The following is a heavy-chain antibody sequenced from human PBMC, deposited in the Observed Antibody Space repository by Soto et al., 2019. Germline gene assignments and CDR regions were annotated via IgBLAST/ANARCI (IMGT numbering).Heavy chain of an antibody. Sequence: EVQLLESGGGLVQPGGSLRLSCAASGFNLGSYAMGWVRQAPGRGLEWVSAISGSGDNTYYADSVEGRFTISSDNSKNTLYMQMNSLRDEDTAVYFCARRRLPAGEQFDFWGQGTLVTVSS. CDR1: GFNLGSYA. CDR2: ISGSGDNT. CDR3: ARRRLPAGEQFDF. D-gene: IGHD4-17*01. J-gene: IGHJ4*02. V-gene: IGHV3-23*01.